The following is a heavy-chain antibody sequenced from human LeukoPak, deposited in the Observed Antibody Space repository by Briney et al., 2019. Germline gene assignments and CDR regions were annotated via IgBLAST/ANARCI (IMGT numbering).Heavy chain of an antibody. CDR3: AREGYQPNYYYYYMDV. Sequence: GGSLRLSCAASGFTFSSYGMHWVRQAPGKGLEWVAFIRYDGSNKYYADSVKGRFTISRDNSKNTLYLQMNSLRAEDTAVYYCAREGYQPNYYYYYMDVWGKGTTVTVSS. CDR1: GFTFSSYG. D-gene: IGHD2-2*01. J-gene: IGHJ6*03. V-gene: IGHV3-30*02. CDR2: IRYDGSNK.